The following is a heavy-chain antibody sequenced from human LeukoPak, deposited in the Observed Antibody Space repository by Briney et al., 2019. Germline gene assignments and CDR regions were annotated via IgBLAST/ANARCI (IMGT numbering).Heavy chain of an antibody. CDR3: ARSFYTFWSAYGH. CDR1: RFTFSDYY. CDR2: ISSSGSTI. V-gene: IGHV3-11*04. Sequence: GGSLRLSCAASRFTFSDYYMTWIRQAPGKGLEWVSYISSSGSTIYYADSVKGRFTISRDNARRSLYLQMNSLRAEDTAVYYCARSFYTFWSAYGHWGQGTLVTVSS. J-gene: IGHJ4*02. D-gene: IGHD3-3*01.